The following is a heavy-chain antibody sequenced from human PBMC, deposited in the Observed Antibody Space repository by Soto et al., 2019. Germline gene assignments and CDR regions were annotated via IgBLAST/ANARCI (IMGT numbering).Heavy chain of an antibody. V-gene: IGHV6-1*01. CDR3: ARGHALDV. CDR2: TYYRSKWFH. CDR1: GDSVSSDITS. J-gene: IGHJ3*01. Sequence: SQTLSLTCAISGDSVSSDITSWYWIRQSPSTGLEWLGRTYYRSKWFHDYAASVKSRITINPDTSKNQFSRELNSMTRGDTAVYCCARGHALDVWGQGTVVTVSS.